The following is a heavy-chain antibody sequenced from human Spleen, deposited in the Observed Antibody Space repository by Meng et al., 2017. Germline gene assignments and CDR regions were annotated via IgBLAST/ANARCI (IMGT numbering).Heavy chain of an antibody. D-gene: IGHD5-18*01. V-gene: IGHV4-39*07. Sequence: QPDLQASGQGLVKPSETLSLTCPVSGGPISSRSYYWGWIRQPPGKGLEWIGSIYDSGSAYYNPSLKSRVTISVDTSKNQFSLKLSSVTGADTAVYYCARVAMTDTAMIPWGQGTLVTVSS. J-gene: IGHJ5*02. CDR1: GGPISSRSYY. CDR3: ARVAMTDTAMIP. CDR2: IYDSGSA.